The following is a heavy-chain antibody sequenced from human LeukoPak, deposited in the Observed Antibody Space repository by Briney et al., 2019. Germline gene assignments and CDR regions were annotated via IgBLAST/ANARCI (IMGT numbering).Heavy chain of an antibody. Sequence: SETLSLTCTVSGGSISSSSYYWGWIRQPPGKGLEWIGSIYYSGSTYYNPSLKSRVTISVDTSKNQFSLKLSSVTAADTAVYYCARDFTHVGHYYYMDVWGKGTTVTVSS. CDR3: ARDFTHVGHYYYMDV. CDR2: IYYSGST. V-gene: IGHV4-39*07. J-gene: IGHJ6*03. CDR1: GGSISSSSYY.